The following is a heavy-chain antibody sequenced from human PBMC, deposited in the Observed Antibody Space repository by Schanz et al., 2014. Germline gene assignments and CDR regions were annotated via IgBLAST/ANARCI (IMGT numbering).Heavy chain of an antibody. CDR2: ISYSWGS. Sequence: QVQLQQWGAGLLKPSETLSLTCAFSGGSFSGYWWTWVRQSPGKGLEWIGEISYSWGSFYNPSLRSRVSMSLDTPKAHFSLMLSSVTAADTAIYYCTRVKGGCSSNSCVLDPWGQGTPVTVSS. CDR3: TRVKGGCSSNSCVLDP. CDR1: GGSFSGYW. V-gene: IGHV4-34*01. D-gene: IGHD2-2*01. J-gene: IGHJ5*02.